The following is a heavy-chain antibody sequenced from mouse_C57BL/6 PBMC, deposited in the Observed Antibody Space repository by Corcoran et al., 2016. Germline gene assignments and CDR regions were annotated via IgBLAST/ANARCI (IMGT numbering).Heavy chain of an antibody. V-gene: IGHV3-6*01. CDR3: ARNYVGYAMDY. CDR1: GYSITSGYY. J-gene: IGHJ4*01. CDR2: ISYDGSN. D-gene: IGHD1-1*01. Sequence: DVQLQESGPGLVKPSQSLSLTCSVTGYSITSGYYWNWIRQFPGNKLEWMGYISYDGSNNYNPSLKNRISITRDTSKNQFFLKLNSVTTEDTATYYCARNYVGYAMDYWGQGTSVTVSS.